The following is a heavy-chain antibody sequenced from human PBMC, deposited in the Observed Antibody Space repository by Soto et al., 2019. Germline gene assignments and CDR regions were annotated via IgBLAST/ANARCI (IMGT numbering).Heavy chain of an antibody. CDR1: GGSISNSDYY. D-gene: IGHD1-26*01. J-gene: IGHJ4*02. CDR2: IHYSGSI. Sequence: SETLSLTCTVSGGSISNSDYYWAWLRQPPGQGLEWIESIHYSGSIYYNPSLKSRVTISVDTSKNQFSLKLSSVTAADTAVYYCARQGELRRELLGRIDYWGQGTLVTVSS. V-gene: IGHV4-39*01. CDR3: ARQGELRRELLGRIDY.